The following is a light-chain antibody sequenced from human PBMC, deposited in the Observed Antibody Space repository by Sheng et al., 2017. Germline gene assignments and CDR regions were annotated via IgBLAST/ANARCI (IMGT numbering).Light chain of an antibody. Sequence: DIQLTQSPSFLSASVGDRVTITCRASHDISSFLAWYQQKPGKAPKLLIYGASTLQSGVPSRFSGSGSGTEFTLTISSLQSEDFATYYCQQLNPNPPFTFGPGTKVDIK. CDR2: GAS. V-gene: IGKV1-9*01. J-gene: IGKJ3*01. CDR1: HDISSF. CDR3: QQLNPNPPFT.